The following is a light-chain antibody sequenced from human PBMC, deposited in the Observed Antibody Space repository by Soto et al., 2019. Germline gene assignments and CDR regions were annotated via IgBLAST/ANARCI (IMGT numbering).Light chain of an antibody. CDR2: GAF. V-gene: IGKV3-20*01. J-gene: IGKJ3*01. Sequence: EIVLTQSPGTLSLSPGDRATLSCRASQGVSANSLAWYQQKLGQGLRLLIYGAFSRATGIPDRFSGNGSETDFTLTISRLGPEDFAVYYCHQYGSTPFTFGPGTKVDIK. CDR1: QGVSANS. CDR3: HQYGSTPFT.